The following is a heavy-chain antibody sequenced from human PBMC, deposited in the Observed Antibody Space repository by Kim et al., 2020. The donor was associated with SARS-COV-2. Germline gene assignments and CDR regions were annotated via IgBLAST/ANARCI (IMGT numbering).Heavy chain of an antibody. CDR1: GYTFTKYG. J-gene: IGHJ6*01. CDR3: AVSGSGDRDV. V-gene: IGHV1-18*01. CDR2: ICGYDGDT. D-gene: IGHD7-27*01. Sequence: ASVKVSCKASGYTFTKYGISWVRQAPGQGLEWMGWICGYDGDTKCAQNFPGRVNMTTDTSTTTAYMELRRLIYDDTAVYYCAVSGSGDRDVWGQGTTVTVSS.